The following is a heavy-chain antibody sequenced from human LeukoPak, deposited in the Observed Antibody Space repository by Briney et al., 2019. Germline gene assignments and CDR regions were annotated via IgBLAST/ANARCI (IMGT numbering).Heavy chain of an antibody. D-gene: IGHD2-2*01. V-gene: IGHV4-39*01. CDR3: ARQRRYCSSTSCYAFDY. CDR2: IYYSGSA. Sequence: SSETLSLTCTASGGSFSSNSYYWGWIPQPPGQGLEWYGSIYYSGSAYCNPSLKSRVTISVDTSKNQFSRKLSSVTAADTAVCYCARQRRYCSSTSCYAFDYWGQGTLVTVSS. CDR1: GGSFSSNSYY. J-gene: IGHJ4*02.